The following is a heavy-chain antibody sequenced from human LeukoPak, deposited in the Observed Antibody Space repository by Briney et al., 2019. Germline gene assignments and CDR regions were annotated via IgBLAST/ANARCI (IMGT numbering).Heavy chain of an antibody. D-gene: IGHD6-13*01. J-gene: IGHJ4*02. Sequence: GGSLRLSCSASGFTFSSYAMYWVRQAPGKGVEYVSAITSNGGSAYYADSVKGRFTISRDNSRNTLYLQMISLRTEDTAVYYCVGFRATAGLYWGQGTLVTVSS. CDR3: VGFRATAGLY. CDR2: ITSNGGSA. V-gene: IGHV3-64D*06. CDR1: GFTFSSYA.